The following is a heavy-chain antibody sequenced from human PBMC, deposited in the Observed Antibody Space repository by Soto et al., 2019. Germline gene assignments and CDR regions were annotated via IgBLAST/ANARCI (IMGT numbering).Heavy chain of an antibody. CDR2: ISGSGGST. D-gene: IGHD2-15*01. Sequence: EVQLLESGGGLVQPGGSLRLSCAASGFTFSSYAMSWVRQAPGKGLEWVSAISGSGGSTYYADSVKGRFTISRDNSKNPLYLQMNSLRAEDTAVYYCAKQRCSGGSCYSDRWGQGTLVTVSS. J-gene: IGHJ5*02. V-gene: IGHV3-23*01. CDR1: GFTFSSYA. CDR3: AKQRCSGGSCYSDR.